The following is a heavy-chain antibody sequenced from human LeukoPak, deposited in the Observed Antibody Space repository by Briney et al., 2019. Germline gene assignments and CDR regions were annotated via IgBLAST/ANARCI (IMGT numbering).Heavy chain of an antibody. Sequence: SETLSLTCAVYGGSFSGYYWSWIRQPPGKGLEWIGSIYYSGSTYYNPSLKSRVTISVDTSKNQFSLKLSSVTAADTAVYYCARLYPYYDILTGYLKKGPFDYWGQGTLVTVSS. CDR1: GGSFSGYY. D-gene: IGHD3-9*01. CDR2: IYYSGST. V-gene: IGHV4-34*01. CDR3: ARLYPYYDILTGYLKKGPFDY. J-gene: IGHJ4*02.